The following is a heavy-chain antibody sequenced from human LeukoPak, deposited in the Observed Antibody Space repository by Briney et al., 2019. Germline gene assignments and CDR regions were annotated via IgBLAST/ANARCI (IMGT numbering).Heavy chain of an antibody. CDR3: AKGQRYNRDDDAVDM. Sequence: GRSLRPSCAAAGFSFSSYGMRCASQAPGNGMGWVAFIRYDGSNKYYADSVKGRFTISRDNSKNKLYLQMNSQRAEDTAIYYCAKGQRYNRDDDAVDMWGQGTMVIVSS. D-gene: IGHD1-20*01. CDR2: IRYDGSNK. V-gene: IGHV3-30*02. CDR1: GFSFSSYG. J-gene: IGHJ3*02.